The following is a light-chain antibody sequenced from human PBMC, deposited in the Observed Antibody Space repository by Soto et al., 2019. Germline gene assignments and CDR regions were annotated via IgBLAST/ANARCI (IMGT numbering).Light chain of an antibody. V-gene: IGKV1-5*03. CDR3: QHYNSYSEA. Sequence: DIQMTQSHSTLSRSVGDRVTITCRASQTISSWLAWYQQKPGKAPKLLIYKASTLKSGVPSRFSGSGSGTEFTLTISRLQTDDFATYECQHYNSYSEAFGQATKVDI. CDR1: QTISSW. CDR2: KAS. J-gene: IGKJ1*01.